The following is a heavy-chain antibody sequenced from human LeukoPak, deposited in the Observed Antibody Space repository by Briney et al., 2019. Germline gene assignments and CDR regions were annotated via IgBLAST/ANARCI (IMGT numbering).Heavy chain of an antibody. Sequence: GGSLRLSCAVSGFTFSSYEMNWVRQAPGKGLEWVSYISSSGSTIYYADSVKGRFTISRDNAKKSLYLQMNSLRAEDTAVYYCARARLTDYVWGRRTFDIWGQGTMVTISS. CDR2: ISSSGSTI. V-gene: IGHV3-48*03. D-gene: IGHD3-16*01. CDR3: ARARLTDYVWGRRTFDI. CDR1: GFTFSSYE. J-gene: IGHJ3*02.